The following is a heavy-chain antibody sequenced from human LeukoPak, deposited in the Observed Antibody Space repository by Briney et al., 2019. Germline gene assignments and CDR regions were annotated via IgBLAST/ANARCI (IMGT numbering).Heavy chain of an antibody. J-gene: IGHJ6*03. D-gene: IGHD4-17*01. CDR3: ARTNHDYGDYGDYYYYMDV. CDR2: IYYSGST. Sequence: SETLSLTCTVSGGSISSSSYYWGWIRQPPGKGLEWIGSIYYSGSTYYNPSLKSRVTISVDTSKNQFSLKLSSVTAADTAVYYCARTNHDYGDYGDYYYYMDVWGKGTTVTVSS. V-gene: IGHV4-39*01. CDR1: GGSISSSSYY.